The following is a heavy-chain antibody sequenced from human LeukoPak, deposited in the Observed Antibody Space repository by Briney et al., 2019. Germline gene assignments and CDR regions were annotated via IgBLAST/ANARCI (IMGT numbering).Heavy chain of an antibody. CDR1: GFTFSSYG. CDR3: AKGAATILGFDY. D-gene: IGHD5-12*01. J-gene: IGHJ4*02. Sequence: GGSLRLSCAASGFTFSSYGMHWVRQAPGKGLEWVAVISYDGSNKYYADSVKGRFTISRDNSKNTLYLQMNSLRAEDTAVYYCAKGAATILGFDYWGQGTLVTVSS. CDR2: ISYDGSNK. V-gene: IGHV3-30*18.